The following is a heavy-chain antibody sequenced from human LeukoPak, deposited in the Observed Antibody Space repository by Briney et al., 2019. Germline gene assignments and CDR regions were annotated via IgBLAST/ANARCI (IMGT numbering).Heavy chain of an antibody. CDR1: GYSISSGYY. J-gene: IGHJ3*02. V-gene: IGHV4-38-2*02. CDR2: IYHSGST. D-gene: IGHD3-16*02. Sequence: PSETLSLTCAVSGYSISSGYYWGWIRQPPGKGLEWIGSIYHSGSTYYNPSLKSRVTISVDTSKNQFSLKLSSVTAADTAVYYCARDVKVKVFDIWGQGTMVTVSS. CDR3: ARDVKVKVFDI.